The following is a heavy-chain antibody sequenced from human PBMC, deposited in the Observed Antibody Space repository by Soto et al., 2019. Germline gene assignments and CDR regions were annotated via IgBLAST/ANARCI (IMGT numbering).Heavy chain of an antibody. CDR2: ISYDGSNK. V-gene: IGHV3-30*03. Sequence: HPGGSLRLSCEASGFIFSNYGMHWVRQAPGKGLEWVAVISYDGSNKYYADSVKGRFTISRDNSKNTLYLQMNSLRAEDTAVYYCASGEIYNYYGMDVWGQGTTVTVSS. D-gene: IGHD3-10*01. CDR3: ASGEIYNYYGMDV. J-gene: IGHJ6*02. CDR1: GFIFSNYG.